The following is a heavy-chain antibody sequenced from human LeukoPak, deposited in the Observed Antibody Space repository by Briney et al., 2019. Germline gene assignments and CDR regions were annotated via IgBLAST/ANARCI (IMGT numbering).Heavy chain of an antibody. Sequence: SETLSLTCTVSGDSISSYYWSWLRQPAGKGLEWIGRIYTSGTTNYNPSLQSRVTMSVDTSKNQFSLKLSSVTAADTAVYYCARGRIHLYYYYGMDVWGQGTTVTVSS. J-gene: IGHJ6*02. CDR1: GDSISSYY. CDR3: ARGRIHLYYYYGMDV. V-gene: IGHV4-4*07. CDR2: IYTSGTT. D-gene: IGHD5-18*01.